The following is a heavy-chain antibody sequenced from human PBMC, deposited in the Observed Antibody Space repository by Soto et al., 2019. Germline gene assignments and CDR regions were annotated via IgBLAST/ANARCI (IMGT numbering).Heavy chain of an antibody. V-gene: IGHV3-74*01. J-gene: IGHJ4*02. CDR2: ISNDGSIT. CDR3: AKDLTWNQADY. CDR1: GFIFSNDW. Sequence: PGGSLRLSCEASGFIFSNDWMHWVSQTPGTGLVWVSRISNDGSITNYADSVKGRFTISRDNAKNTLYLQMNSLRAEDTAVYYCAKDLTWNQADYWGQGALVTVSS. D-gene: IGHD1-1*01.